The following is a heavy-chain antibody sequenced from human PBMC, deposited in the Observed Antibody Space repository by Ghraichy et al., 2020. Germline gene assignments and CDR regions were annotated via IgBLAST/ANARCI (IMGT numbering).Heavy chain of an antibody. CDR1: GFTFSNAW. Sequence: GVLNISCAASGFTFSNAWMSWVRQAPGKGLEWVGRIKSKTDGGTTDYAAPVKGRFTISRDDSKNTLYLQMNSLKTEDTAVYYCTRGRITIFSNYWGQGTLVTVSS. CDR3: TRGRITIFSNY. CDR2: IKSKTDGGTT. D-gene: IGHD3-9*01. V-gene: IGHV3-15*01. J-gene: IGHJ4*02.